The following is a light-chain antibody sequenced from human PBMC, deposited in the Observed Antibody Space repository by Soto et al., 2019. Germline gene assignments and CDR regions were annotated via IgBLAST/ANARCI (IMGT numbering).Light chain of an antibody. Sequence: DIQMTQSPSSLSASVGDRVTITCQASRDISNYLNWYQQKQGKAPKLLIYDASNLQTGVPSRFSGSGSGTDSSFTISSLQPEDIATYYCQQYENLPITFGQGTRLEIK. CDR1: RDISNY. V-gene: IGKV1-33*01. J-gene: IGKJ5*01. CDR2: DAS. CDR3: QQYENLPIT.